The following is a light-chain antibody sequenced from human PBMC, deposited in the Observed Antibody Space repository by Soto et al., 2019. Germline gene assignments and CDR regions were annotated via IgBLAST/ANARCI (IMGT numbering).Light chain of an antibody. CDR2: GAS. Sequence: ENVLTQSPGTLSLSPGERATLSCRASQSVRSNYVAWYQQKPGQAPRLLISGASSRATGIADRFSGSGSGTDFTLTISRLEPEDFALYYCQQYGSSPITFGQGTRLDIK. J-gene: IGKJ5*01. V-gene: IGKV3-20*01. CDR1: QSVRSNY. CDR3: QQYGSSPIT.